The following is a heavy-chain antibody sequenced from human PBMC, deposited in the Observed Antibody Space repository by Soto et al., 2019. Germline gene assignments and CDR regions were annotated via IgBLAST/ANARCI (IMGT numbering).Heavy chain of an antibody. CDR3: ASSSLYGMDV. CDR2: IYYSGNT. J-gene: IGHJ6*02. Sequence: SEMQPVTSSVAGGTIGDRYGCRIWIRQPPGKGLEWIGNIYYSGNTYYNPSLKSRLIISIDTSKNQFSLKVGSVTAADTAVYYGASSSLYGMDVWGPGTTVTV. CDR1: GGTIGDRYGC. V-gene: IGHV4-30-4*01.